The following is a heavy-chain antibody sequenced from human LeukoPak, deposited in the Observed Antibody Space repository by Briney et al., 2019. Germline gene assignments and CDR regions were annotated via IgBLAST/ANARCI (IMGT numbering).Heavy chain of an antibody. CDR3: AREGVLLWFGVLY. J-gene: IGHJ4*02. CDR1: GFTFSDYY. CDR2: IYYSGST. D-gene: IGHD3-10*01. Sequence: GSLRLSCAASGFTFSDYYMSWIRQPPGKVLEWIGSIYYSGSTYYNPSLKSRVTISVDTSKNQFSPKPSSVTAADTAVYYSAREGVLLWFGVLYWGQGTLVTVSS. V-gene: IGHV4-38-2*02.